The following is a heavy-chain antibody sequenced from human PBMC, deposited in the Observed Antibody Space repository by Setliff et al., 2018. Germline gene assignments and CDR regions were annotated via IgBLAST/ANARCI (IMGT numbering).Heavy chain of an antibody. CDR3: ARDVGGEGYFDS. V-gene: IGHV4-4*07. Sequence: SETLSLTCTVSGGAISYNYWSWIRQPAGKGLQWIGRINTSGSTKYNPSLKSRVTMSVDTSKNQFSLKLSAVTAADTAVYYCARDVGGEGYFDSWGQGTLVTVSS. CDR2: INTSGST. J-gene: IGHJ4*02. CDR1: GGAISYNY. D-gene: IGHD3-10*01.